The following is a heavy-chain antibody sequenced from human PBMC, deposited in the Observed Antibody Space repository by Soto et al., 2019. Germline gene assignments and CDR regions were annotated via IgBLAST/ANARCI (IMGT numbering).Heavy chain of an antibody. CDR3: ARPNYYDSSGFYAFDI. J-gene: IGHJ3*02. CDR1: GYAFTSYY. V-gene: IGHV1-46*01. D-gene: IGHD3-22*01. CDR2: INPSGGST. Sequence: ASVKVSCKASGYAFTSYYMHWVRQAPGQGLEWMGIINPSGGSTSYAQKFQGRVTMTRDTSTSTVYMELSSLRSEDTAVYYCARPNYYDSSGFYAFDIWGQGTMVTVSS.